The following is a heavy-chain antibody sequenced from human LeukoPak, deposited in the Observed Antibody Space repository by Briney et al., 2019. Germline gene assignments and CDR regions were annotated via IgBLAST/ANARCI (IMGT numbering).Heavy chain of an antibody. CDR3: AKDAPYYDFWSGYRLFDY. CDR2: ISGSGGST. J-gene: IGHJ4*02. V-gene: IGHV3-23*01. CDR1: GFTVSSNY. Sequence: GGSLRLSCAASGFTVSSNYMSWVRQAPGKGLEWVSAISGSGGSTYYADSVKGRFTISRDNSKNTLYLQMNSLRAEDTAVYYCAKDAPYYDFWSGYRLFDYWGQGTLVTVSS. D-gene: IGHD3-3*01.